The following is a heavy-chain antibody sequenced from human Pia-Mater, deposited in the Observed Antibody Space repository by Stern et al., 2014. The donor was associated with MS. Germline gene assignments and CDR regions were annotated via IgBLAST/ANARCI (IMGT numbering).Heavy chain of an antibody. D-gene: IGHD2-15*01. Sequence: QVQLVESGGGVVQPGRSLRLSCAASGFTLRSYGMHWVRQAPGKGLEWVGVISNDGNEKYYTDSVKGRFTISRDNSKNTLYLQMNSLTTEDTAVYYCAKDRLFCSGGGCYAMDVWGQGTTVTVSS. CDR3: AKDRLFCSGGGCYAMDV. CDR2: ISNDGNEK. CDR1: GFTLRSYG. V-gene: IGHV3-30*18. J-gene: IGHJ6*02.